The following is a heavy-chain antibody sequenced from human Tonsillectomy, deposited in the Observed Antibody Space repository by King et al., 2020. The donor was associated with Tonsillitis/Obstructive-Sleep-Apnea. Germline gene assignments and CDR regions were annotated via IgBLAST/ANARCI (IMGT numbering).Heavy chain of an antibody. CDR3: AKGSGRDDFWSGYCDY. Sequence: VQLVESGGGVVQPGGSLRLSCAASGFTFDDYAMHWVRQAPGKGLEWVSLISGDGGSTYYADPVKGRFTISRDNSKNSLYLQMNSLRTEDSALYYCAKGSGRDDFWSGYCDYWGQGTLVTVSS. J-gene: IGHJ4*02. D-gene: IGHD3-3*01. V-gene: IGHV3-43*02. CDR1: GFTFDDYA. CDR2: ISGDGGST.